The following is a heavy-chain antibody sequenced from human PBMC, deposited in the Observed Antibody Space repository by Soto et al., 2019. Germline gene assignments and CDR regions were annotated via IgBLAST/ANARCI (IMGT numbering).Heavy chain of an antibody. Sequence: SETLSLTCTVSGGSISSYYWSWIRPPPGKGLEWIGYIYYSGSTYYNPSLKSRVTISVDTSKNQFSLKLSSVTAADTAVYYCARVFSDSSSFFDPWGQGTLVTVSS. CDR3: ARVFSDSSSFFDP. CDR1: GGSISSYY. D-gene: IGHD6-13*01. CDR2: IYYSGST. V-gene: IGHV4-59*06. J-gene: IGHJ5*02.